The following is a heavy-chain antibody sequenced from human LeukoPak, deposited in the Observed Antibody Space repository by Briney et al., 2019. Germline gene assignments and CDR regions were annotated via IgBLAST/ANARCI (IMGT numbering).Heavy chain of an antibody. J-gene: IGHJ4*02. CDR1: GGSFSGYY. V-gene: IGHV4-34*01. CDR2: IDHSGST. CDR3: ARGLQWLVKYYFDY. D-gene: IGHD6-19*01. Sequence: SETLSLTCAVYGGSFSGYYWSWIRQPPGKGLEWIGEIDHSGSTNYNPSLKSRVTISVDTSKNQFSLKLSSVTAADTAVYYCARGLQWLVKYYFDYWGQGTLVTVSS.